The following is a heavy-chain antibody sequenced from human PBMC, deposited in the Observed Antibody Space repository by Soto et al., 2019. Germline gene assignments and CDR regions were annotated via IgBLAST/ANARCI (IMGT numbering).Heavy chain of an antibody. Sequence: PSETLSLTFAVSGGSISSGGYSWSWIRQPPGKGLEWIGYIYHSGSTYYNPSLKSRVTISVDRSKNQFSLKLSSVTAADTAVYYCARSQVVPAAILWFDPWGQGTLVTVSS. J-gene: IGHJ5*02. D-gene: IGHD2-2*02. CDR2: IYHSGST. CDR3: ARSQVVPAAILWFDP. CDR1: GGSISSGGYS. V-gene: IGHV4-30-2*01.